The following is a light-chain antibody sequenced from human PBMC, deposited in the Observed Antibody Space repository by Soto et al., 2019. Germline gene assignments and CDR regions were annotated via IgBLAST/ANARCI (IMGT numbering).Light chain of an antibody. V-gene: IGLV1-40*01. J-gene: IGLJ1*01. CDR3: QSYESSLSVYYV. CDR1: SSNIGAGYD. Sequence: QSALTQSPSVSGAPGQTLSSSCTGCSSNIGAGYDVHWYQQLPGTAPKLLIYGNSNRPSGVPDRFSGSKSGTSASLAITGLQAEDEADYYGQSYESSLSVYYVFGTGTKVT. CDR2: GNS.